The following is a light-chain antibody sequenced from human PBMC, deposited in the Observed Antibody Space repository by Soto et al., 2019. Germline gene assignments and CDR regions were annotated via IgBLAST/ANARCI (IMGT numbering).Light chain of an antibody. J-gene: IGKJ4*01. Sequence: EIVLTQSPCTLSLSPGERATISCRASQLVSSSYLAWYQQKPGQAPRLLIYDASIRATGIPDRFSGSGSGTDFTLSISRLEPEDFAVYYCQQYGSTPLTFGGGTKVEIK. V-gene: IGKV3-20*01. CDR1: QLVSSSY. CDR3: QQYGSTPLT. CDR2: DAS.